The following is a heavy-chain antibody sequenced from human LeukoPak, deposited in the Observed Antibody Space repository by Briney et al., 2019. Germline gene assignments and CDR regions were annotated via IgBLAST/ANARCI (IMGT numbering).Heavy chain of an antibody. J-gene: IGHJ3*02. V-gene: IGHV1-2*02. CDR1: GYTFTGYY. Sequence: SVKVSCKASGYTFTGYYMHWVRQAPGQGLEWMGWINPNSGGTNYAQKFQGRVTMTRDTSISTAYMELSRLRSDDTAVYYCARDPYCSSTSCYMGGAFDIWGQGTMVTLSS. CDR2: INPNSGGT. D-gene: IGHD2-2*02. CDR3: ARDPYCSSTSCYMGGAFDI.